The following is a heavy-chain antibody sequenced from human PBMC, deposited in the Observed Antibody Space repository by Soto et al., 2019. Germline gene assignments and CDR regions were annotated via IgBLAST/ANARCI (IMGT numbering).Heavy chain of an antibody. J-gene: IGHJ4*02. CDR1: GGTFSSYA. CDR2: IIPIFGTA. D-gene: IGHD3-9*01. CDR3: AIGADDILTGAPDY. Sequence: QVQLVQSGAEVKKPGSSVKVSCKASGGTFSSYAISWVRPAPGQGLEWMGGIIPIFGTANYAQKFQGRVTITADESTSTGYMELSSLRSEDTAVYYCAIGADDILTGAPDYWGQGTLVTVSS. V-gene: IGHV1-69*01.